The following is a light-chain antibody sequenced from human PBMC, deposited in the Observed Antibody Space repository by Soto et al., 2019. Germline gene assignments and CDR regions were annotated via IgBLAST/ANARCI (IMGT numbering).Light chain of an antibody. CDR3: QQYGSSPMYT. Sequence: EIVLTQSPGTLSLSPGERATLSCRASQSVSSSYFAWYQQKPGQAPRLLIYGASGRATGIPDRFSGSGSGTDFPLTISRLVPEDFAVYYCQQYGSSPMYTFGQGTKLEIK. CDR1: QSVSSSY. V-gene: IGKV3-20*01. J-gene: IGKJ2*01. CDR2: GAS.